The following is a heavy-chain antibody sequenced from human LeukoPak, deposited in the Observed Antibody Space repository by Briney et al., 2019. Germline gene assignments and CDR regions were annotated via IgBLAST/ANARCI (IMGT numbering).Heavy chain of an antibody. J-gene: IGHJ4*02. V-gene: IGHV1-2*02. D-gene: IGHD3-9*01. CDR2: INPNSGGT. Sequence: ASVKVSCKASGYTFTGYYMHWARQAPGQGLEWMGWINPNSGGTNYAQKFQGRVTMTRDTSISTAYMELSRLRSDDTAVYYCARDWTIDDIYYFDYWGQGTLVTVSS. CDR3: ARDWTIDDIYYFDY. CDR1: GYTFTGYY.